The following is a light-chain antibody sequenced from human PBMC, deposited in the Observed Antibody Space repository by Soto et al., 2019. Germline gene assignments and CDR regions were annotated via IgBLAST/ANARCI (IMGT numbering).Light chain of an antibody. Sequence: QSVLTQPPSASGTPGQRVTISCSGSSSNIGSNTVNWYQQLPGTAPKLLIYSNNQRPSGVPDRFSGSKSGTSASLAISGLQSEDEADYYCADWDDSLNGYVFRTGTKFTVL. CDR1: SSNIGSNT. CDR3: ADWDDSLNGYV. J-gene: IGLJ1*01. CDR2: SNN. V-gene: IGLV1-44*01.